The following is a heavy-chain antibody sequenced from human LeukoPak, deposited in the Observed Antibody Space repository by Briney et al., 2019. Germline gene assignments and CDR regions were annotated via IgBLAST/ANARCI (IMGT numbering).Heavy chain of an antibody. D-gene: IGHD5-12*01. V-gene: IGHV1-18*01. CDR2: VSAYNGNT. J-gene: IGHJ5*02. Sequence: ASVKVSCKASGYTFPSYGLSWVRQAPGQGLEWMGWVSAYNGNTNYAQNLQGRVTMTTDTSTSTAYMELRSLRSDDTAVYYCARDGDSGYDSFDWFDPWGQGTLVTVSS. CDR1: GYTFPSYG. CDR3: ARDGDSGYDSFDWFDP.